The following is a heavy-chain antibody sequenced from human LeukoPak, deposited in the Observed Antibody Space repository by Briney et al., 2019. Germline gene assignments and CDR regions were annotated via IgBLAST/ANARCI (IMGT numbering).Heavy chain of an antibody. CDR2: IYPGDSDT. J-gene: IGHJ4*02. D-gene: IGHD6-6*01. Sequence: GESLKISCQGPGYSFTSYWIAWVRQMPGKGLELMGIIYPGDSDTRYSPSFQGQVTISADKSISTAYLQWSSLKASDTAMYYCARHGVTGSSSSPNDYWGQGTLVTVSS. V-gene: IGHV5-51*01. CDR3: ARHGVTGSSSSPNDY. CDR1: GYSFTSYW.